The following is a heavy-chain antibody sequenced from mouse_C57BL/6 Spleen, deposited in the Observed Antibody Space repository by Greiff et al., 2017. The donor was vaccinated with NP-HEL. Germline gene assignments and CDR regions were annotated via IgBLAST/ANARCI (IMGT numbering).Heavy chain of an antibody. D-gene: IGHD2-4*01. CDR3: ARGGYDDDEAWFAY. CDR1: GYTFTSYW. J-gene: IGHJ3*01. CDR2: IDPSDSYT. V-gene: IGHV1-50*01. Sequence: QVQLQQPGAELVKPGASVKLSCKASGYTFTSYWMQWVKQRPGQGLEWIGEIDPSDSYTNYNQKFKGKATLTVDTSSSTAYMQLSSLTSEDSAVYYCARGGYDDDEAWFAYWGQGTLVTVSA.